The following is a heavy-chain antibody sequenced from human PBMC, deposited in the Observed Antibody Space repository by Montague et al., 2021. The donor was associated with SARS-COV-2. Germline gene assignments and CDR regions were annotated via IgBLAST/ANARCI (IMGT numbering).Heavy chain of an antibody. CDR3: ARLESTRGVIIRGAFHI. V-gene: IGHV4-39*01. CDR1: GDSINNSRYY. D-gene: IGHD3-10*01. Sequence: SETLSLTCSVSGDSINNSRYYWGGIRQPPGKGLEWIGTIYYSGSAYYNPSLKSRVTISVDTSKDQFSLKLNSVTATDTAVYYCARLESTRGVIIRGAFHIWGQGTKVTVSS. J-gene: IGHJ3*02. CDR2: IYYSGSA.